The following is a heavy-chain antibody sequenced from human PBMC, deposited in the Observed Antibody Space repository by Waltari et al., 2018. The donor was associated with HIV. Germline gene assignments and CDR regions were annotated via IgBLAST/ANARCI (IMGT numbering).Heavy chain of an antibody. CDR3: ATVRMVTTWYFEN. D-gene: IGHD4-17*01. CDR2: IWHDGSNK. J-gene: IGHJ4*02. CDR1: GFTFSNLG. V-gene: IGHV3-33*08. Sequence: QVQLVESGGGVVQPGRSLRLSCAASGFTFSNLGMHWVRQTPCKGLDGVAVIWHDGSNKYYADSVKGRFTISRDNSKNTLYLQMNSLRPEDTAMYYCATVRMVTTWYFENWGQGTLVSVSS.